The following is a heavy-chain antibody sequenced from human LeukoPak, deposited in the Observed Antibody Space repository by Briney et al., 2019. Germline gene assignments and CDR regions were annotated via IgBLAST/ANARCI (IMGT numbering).Heavy chain of an antibody. CDR3: AKDIELWSFFDY. CDR1: GFTFSSHA. J-gene: IGHJ4*02. D-gene: IGHD5-18*01. V-gene: IGHV3-23*01. CDR2: ISGSGGST. Sequence: GGSLRLSCAVSGFTFSSHAMSWVRQAPGKGLEWVSAISGSGGSTYYADSVKGRFTISRDNSKNTLYLQMNSLRAEDTAVYYCAKDIELWSFFDYWGQGTLVTVSS.